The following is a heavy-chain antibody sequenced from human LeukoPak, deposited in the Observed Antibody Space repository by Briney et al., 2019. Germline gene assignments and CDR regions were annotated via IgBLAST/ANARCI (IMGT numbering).Heavy chain of an antibody. CDR2: IYYSGST. CDR3: ARASSGWYNWFDP. J-gene: IGHJ5*02. CDR1: GGSISSYY. Sequence: SETLSLTCTVSGGSISSYYWSWIRQPPGKGLKWIGYIYYSGSTNFNPSLKSRVTISVDTSKNQFSLKLSSVTAADTAVYYCARASSGWYNWFDPWGQGTLVTVSS. V-gene: IGHV4-59*01. D-gene: IGHD6-19*01.